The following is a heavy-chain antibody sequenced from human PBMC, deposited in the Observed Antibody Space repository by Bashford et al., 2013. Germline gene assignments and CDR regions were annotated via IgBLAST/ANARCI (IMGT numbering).Heavy chain of an antibody. CDR1: GYTFTSYD. Sequence: ASVKVSCKASGYTFTSYDINWVRQATGQGLEWMGWMNPNSGNTGYAQKFQGRVTMTRDTSISTAYMELSRLRSDDTAVYYCARRVAYCGGDCYPEDTYYFDYWGQGSLVTVSS. CDR2: MNPNSGNT. V-gene: IGHV1-8*01. D-gene: IGHD2-21*01. J-gene: IGHJ4*02. CDR3: ARRVAYCGGDCYPEDTYYFDY.